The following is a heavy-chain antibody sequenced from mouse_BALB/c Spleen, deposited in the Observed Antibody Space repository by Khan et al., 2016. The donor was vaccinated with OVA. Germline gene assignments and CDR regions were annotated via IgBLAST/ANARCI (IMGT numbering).Heavy chain of an antibody. CDR3: ERKNGGDFDY. D-gene: IGHD1-1*01. V-gene: IGHV1-20*02. Sequence: VQLKESGPELVKPGASVKISCKASGYSFTGYFMNWVMQSHGKSLEWIGRINPHIGETFYNQKFKGKATLTVDESSSTAYMEFRSLASEDSAVYDCERKNGGDFDYWGQGTTLTVSS. CDR2: INPHIGET. CDR1: GYSFTGYF. J-gene: IGHJ2*01.